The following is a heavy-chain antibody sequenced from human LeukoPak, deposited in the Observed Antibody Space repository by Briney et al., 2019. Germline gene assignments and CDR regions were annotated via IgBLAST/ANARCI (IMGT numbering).Heavy chain of an antibody. V-gene: IGHV3-23*01. CDR2: ISGSGGST. CDR3: AKSVSGSSRYNWFDP. CDR1: GFTFSSYA. Sequence: GGSLRLSCAASGFTFSSYAMSWVRQPPGKGLEWVSTISGSGGSTYYADSVKGRFTISRDNSKNTLYLQMNSLRVEDTAVYYCAKSVSGSSRYNWFDPWGQGILVTVSS. J-gene: IGHJ5*02. D-gene: IGHD6-13*01.